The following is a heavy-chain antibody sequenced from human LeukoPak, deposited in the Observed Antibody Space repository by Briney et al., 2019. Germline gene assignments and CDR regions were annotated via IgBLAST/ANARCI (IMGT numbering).Heavy chain of an antibody. Sequence: PGGSLRLSCAASGFTFSSYGMHWVRQAPGKGLEWVAFIRYDGSNKYYADSVKGRFTISRDNSKNTLYLQMNSLRAEDTAVYYCARGTRYRYTVDYWGQGTLVTVSS. V-gene: IGHV3-30*02. CDR3: ARGTRYRYTVDY. CDR2: IRYDGSNK. J-gene: IGHJ4*02. CDR1: GFTFSSYG. D-gene: IGHD3-16*02.